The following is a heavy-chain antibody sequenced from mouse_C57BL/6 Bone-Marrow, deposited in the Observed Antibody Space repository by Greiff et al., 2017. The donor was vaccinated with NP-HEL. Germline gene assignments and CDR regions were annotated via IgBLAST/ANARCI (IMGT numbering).Heavy chain of an antibody. Sequence: VQLQESGPGLVAPSQSLSITCTVSGFSLTSYGVDWFRQSPGKGLEWLGVIWRVGSTNYNSALNSRLSISMDNSKSQVFLKMNSLQTDDTAMYYCASRLGRGYFDVWGTGTAVTVSS. CDR3: ASRLGRGYFDV. J-gene: IGHJ1*03. D-gene: IGHD4-1*01. CDR2: IWRVGST. CDR1: GFSLTSYG. V-gene: IGHV2-6*01.